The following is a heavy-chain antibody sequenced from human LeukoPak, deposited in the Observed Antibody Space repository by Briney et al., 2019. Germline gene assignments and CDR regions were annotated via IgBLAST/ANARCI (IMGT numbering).Heavy chain of an antibody. CDR2: IKHDGSEK. CDR1: GFIFTNYF. V-gene: IGHV3-7*01. CDR3: ATDRGWRTSGYYLYYFEY. J-gene: IGHJ4*02. Sequence: TGGSLRLSCAASGFIFTNYFMSWVRQAPGKGLEWVASIKHDGSEKYYVDSVRGRFTISRDNTMSSLYLQMSSLRAEDTAVYYCATDRGWRTSGYYLYYFEYWGQGTLVTFSS. D-gene: IGHD3-3*01.